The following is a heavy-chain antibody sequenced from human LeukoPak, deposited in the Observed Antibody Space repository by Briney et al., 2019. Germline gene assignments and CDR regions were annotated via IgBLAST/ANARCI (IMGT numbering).Heavy chain of an antibody. CDR3: GTGTGPFDY. J-gene: IGHJ4*02. D-gene: IGHD1/OR15-1a*01. CDR2: INPSSGGT. CDR1: GYTFIGYY. V-gene: IGHV1-2*02. Sequence: ASVKVSCKASGYTFIGYYMHWVRQAPGQGLEWMGWINPSSGGTNYAQKFQGRVTMTRDTSISTAYMEQSRLRSDDTAVYYCGTGTGPFDYWGQGTLVTVSS.